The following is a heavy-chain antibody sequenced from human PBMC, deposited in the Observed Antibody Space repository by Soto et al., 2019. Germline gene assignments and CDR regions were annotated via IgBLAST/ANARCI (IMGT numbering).Heavy chain of an antibody. J-gene: IGHJ4*02. CDR1: GFTFSAYW. D-gene: IGHD1-1*01. Sequence: PGGSLRLSCAVSGFTFSAYWMHWVRQVPGKGLTWVSRISDDGSTATCADSVKGRFVISRDNAKNSPYLEMNTLRVDDSGLYYCARGPRVSSTGTGAHWGRGTLVTVSS. CDR2: ISDDGSTA. V-gene: IGHV3-74*01. CDR3: ARGPRVSSTGTGAH.